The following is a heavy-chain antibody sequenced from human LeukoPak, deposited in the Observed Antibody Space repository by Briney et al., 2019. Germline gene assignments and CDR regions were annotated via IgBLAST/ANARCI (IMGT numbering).Heavy chain of an antibody. J-gene: IGHJ4*02. CDR3: ARPTETTAGYYFDY. Sequence: ASVKVSCKASGYSFIHSGLSWVRQAPGQGLEWMGWLNPYNGDTNFAQNLQGRVTMTRDKSTNTAYMELRSLRSDDTAVYYCARPTETTAGYYFDYWGQGTLVTVPS. CDR1: GYSFIHSG. D-gene: IGHD1/OR15-1a*01. V-gene: IGHV1-18*01. CDR2: LNPYNGDT.